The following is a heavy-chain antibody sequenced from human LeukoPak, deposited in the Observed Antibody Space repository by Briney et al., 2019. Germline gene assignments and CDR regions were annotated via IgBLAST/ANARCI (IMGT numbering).Heavy chain of an antibody. CDR3: ARVNDFWSGYNYYYGMDV. D-gene: IGHD3-3*01. CDR1: GFTFSSYW. V-gene: IGHV3-7*01. J-gene: IGHJ6*02. CDR2: IKQDGSEK. Sequence: GGSLRLSCAASGFTFSSYWMSWVRQAPGKGLEWVANIKQDGSEKYYVDSVKGRFTISRDNAKNSLYLQMNSLRAEDTAVYYCARVNDFWSGYNYYYGMDVWGQGTTVTVSS.